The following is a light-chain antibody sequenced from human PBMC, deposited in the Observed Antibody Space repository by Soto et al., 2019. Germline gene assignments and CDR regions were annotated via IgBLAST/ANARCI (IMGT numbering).Light chain of an antibody. CDR1: ESIDSW. CDR3: QQFAISTT. CDR2: KAS. Sequence: DIQRTQSPSTLSASVGDRVTITCRASESIDSWLAWHQQKPGRAPKLLISKASSLESGVPSRFSGSGFGTEFTLTISSLKPDDFATYYCQQFAISTTFGQGTKVDIK. J-gene: IGKJ1*01. V-gene: IGKV1-5*03.